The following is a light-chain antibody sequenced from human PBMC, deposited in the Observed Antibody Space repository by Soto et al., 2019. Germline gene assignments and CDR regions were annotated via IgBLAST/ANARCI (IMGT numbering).Light chain of an antibody. J-gene: IGLJ2*01. CDR1: SNDVGGYNY. V-gene: IGLV2-8*01. CDR3: SSYVGSKTVL. CDR2: EVT. Sequence: QSALTQPPSASGSPGQSVTISCTGTSNDVGGYNYVSWYQQHPGKAPKLIIHEVTKRPSGVPDRFSGSKSGNTASLTVSGLQAEYEAEYYCSSYVGSKTVLFGGGTKLTVL.